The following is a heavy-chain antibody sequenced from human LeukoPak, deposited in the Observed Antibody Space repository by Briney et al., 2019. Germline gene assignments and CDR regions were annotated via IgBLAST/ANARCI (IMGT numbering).Heavy chain of an antibody. Sequence: GASVKVSCKASGGSFINYPISWVRQAPGQGLEWMGRVIPILGIPDYSQNFLGRVTLTADRSTNTAYMELSSLRSEDTAVYYCARGEYQLLLWDYWGQGTLVTVSS. CDR1: GGSFINYP. V-gene: IGHV1-69*04. CDR3: ARGEYQLLLWDY. D-gene: IGHD2-2*01. CDR2: VIPILGIP. J-gene: IGHJ4*02.